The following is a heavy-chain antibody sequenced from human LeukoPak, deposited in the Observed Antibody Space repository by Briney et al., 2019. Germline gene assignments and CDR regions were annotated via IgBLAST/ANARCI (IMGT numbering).Heavy chain of an antibody. D-gene: IGHD3-10*01. Sequence: PSQTLSLTCTVSGGSISSGGYYWSWIRQHPGKGLEWIGYIYYSGSTYYNPSLKSRVTISVDTSKNQFSLKLSSVTAADTAVYYCARDVYGSGYFDYWGQGTLVTVSS. CDR1: GGSISSGGYY. CDR3: ARDVYGSGYFDY. V-gene: IGHV4-31*03. J-gene: IGHJ4*02. CDR2: IYYSGST.